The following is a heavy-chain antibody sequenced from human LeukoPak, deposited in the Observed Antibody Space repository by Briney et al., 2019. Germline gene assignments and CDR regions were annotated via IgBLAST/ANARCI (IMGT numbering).Heavy chain of an antibody. J-gene: IGHJ4*02. CDR1: GFTFSSFT. V-gene: IGHV3-23*01. CDR2: ISGSGGST. D-gene: IGHD3-16*02. CDR3: AKRRGELSLYTAFDY. Sequence: PGGSLRLSCAASGFTFSSFTMSWVRQAPGKGLEWVSAISGSGGSTYYADSVKGRFTISRDNSKNTLYLQMNSLRAEDTAVYYCAKRRGELSLYTAFDYWGQGTLVTVSS.